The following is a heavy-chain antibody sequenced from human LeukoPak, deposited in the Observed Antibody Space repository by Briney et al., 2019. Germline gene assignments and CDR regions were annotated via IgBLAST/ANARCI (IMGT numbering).Heavy chain of an antibody. Sequence: SETLSLTCAVSGGSMTTYAWSWIRQSAGKGLEWIGRFYSGGTNYYNPSLKSRVSMSLDTFKKEVSLEMRSVTAADTAVYYCARSLEYDVLTSYYAAEVYYFDYWGQGTLVTVSS. CDR2: FYSGGTN. CDR3: ARSLEYDVLTSYYAAEVYYFDY. V-gene: IGHV4-4*07. CDR1: GGSMTTYA. J-gene: IGHJ4*02. D-gene: IGHD3-9*01.